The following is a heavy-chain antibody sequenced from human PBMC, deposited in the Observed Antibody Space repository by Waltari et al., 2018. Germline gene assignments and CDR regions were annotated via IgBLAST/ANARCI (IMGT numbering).Heavy chain of an antibody. J-gene: IGHJ6*02. CDR3: AREAKGAGYYYYGMDV. CDR1: GFTFSSYS. V-gene: IGHV3-48*01. CDR2: ISSSSSTI. Sequence: EVQLVESGGGLVQPGGSLRLSCAASGFTFSSYSMNWVRPAQGKGLEWVSYISSSSSTIYYADSVKGRFTISRDNAKNSLYPQMNSLRAEDTAVYYCAREAKGAGYYYYGMDVWGQGTTVTVSS. D-gene: IGHD3-16*01.